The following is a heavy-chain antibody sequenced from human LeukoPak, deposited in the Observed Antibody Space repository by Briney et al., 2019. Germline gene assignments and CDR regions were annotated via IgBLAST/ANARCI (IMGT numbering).Heavy chain of an antibody. CDR3: ARHPLSYYDILTGYFTYYFDY. CDR1: GYIFTSYW. V-gene: IGHV5-51*01. CDR2: IYPGDSDT. D-gene: IGHD3-9*01. Sequence: GESLKISCKGSGYIFTSYWIGWVRQMPGKGLEWMGIIYPGDSDTGYSPSFQGQVTISADKSISTAYLQWSSLKASDTAMYYCARHPLSYYDILTGYFTYYFDYWGQGTLVTVSS. J-gene: IGHJ4*02.